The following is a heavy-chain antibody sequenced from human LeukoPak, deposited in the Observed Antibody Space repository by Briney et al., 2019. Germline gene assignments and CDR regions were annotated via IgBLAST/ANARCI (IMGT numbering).Heavy chain of an antibody. CDR1: GYTFTIYY. D-gene: IGHD3-10*01. CDR3: ARDLSARYYYGSGGQFDY. Sequence: ASVTVSFTSSGYTFTIYYMHWGRQAPAQGLERMGIINPSGGSTNYAQKFQGRVTMTRDTSTSTDYMQLSTLISETTAVYYCARDLSARYYYGSGGQFDYCGRGTVVTVS. CDR2: INPSGGST. J-gene: IGHJ4*02. V-gene: IGHV1-46*01.